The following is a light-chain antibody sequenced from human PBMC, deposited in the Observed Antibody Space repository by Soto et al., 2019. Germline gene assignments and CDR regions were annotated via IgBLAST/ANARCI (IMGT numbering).Light chain of an antibody. CDR2: KAS. CDR3: QQYNSYSLT. V-gene: IGKV1-5*03. J-gene: IGKJ1*01. CDR1: QSISGW. Sequence: DIQMTQSPSILSASVGDSVTTTCRASQSISGWLAWYQQKPGKAPKLLISKASTLESGVPSRFSGSGSGTFTLTISSLQPDDFATYYCQQYNSYSLTFGQGTKVEI.